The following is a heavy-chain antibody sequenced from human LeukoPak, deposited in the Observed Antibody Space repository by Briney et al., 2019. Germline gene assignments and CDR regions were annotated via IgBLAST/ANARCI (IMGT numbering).Heavy chain of an antibody. CDR2: IYNSGAKT. Sequence: GGSLRLSCAASGYTFSTYSMTWVRQGPGKGLEWVSSIYNSGAKTFYADSVKGRFTISRDNSKNTLYLQMNSLRVEDTAVYYCAKDVAPDSGWDLDYWGQGTLVTVSS. CDR1: GYTFSTYS. V-gene: IGHV3-23*01. D-gene: IGHD6-19*01. CDR3: AKDVAPDSGWDLDY. J-gene: IGHJ4*02.